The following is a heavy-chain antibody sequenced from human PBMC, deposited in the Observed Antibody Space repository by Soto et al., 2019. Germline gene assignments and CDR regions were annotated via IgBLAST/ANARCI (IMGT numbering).Heavy chain of an antibody. J-gene: IGHJ5*02. CDR3: ARRITGTTGWFDH. CDR1: VGTFSSYA. Sequence: SVKVSCKASVGTFSSYAISWVRQAPGRGLEWMGGIIPIFGTANYAQKFQGRVTITADESTSTAYMELSSLRSEDTAVYYCARRITGTTGWFDHWGQGTLVTVSS. CDR2: IIPIFGTA. D-gene: IGHD1-7*01. V-gene: IGHV1-69*13.